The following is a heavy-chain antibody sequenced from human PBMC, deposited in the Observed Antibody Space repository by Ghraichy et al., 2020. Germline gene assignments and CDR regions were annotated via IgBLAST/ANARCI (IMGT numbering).Heavy chain of an antibody. Sequence: SETLSLTCTVSGDSISSSPYYWGWIRQPPGKGLEWVGSIFHSGSTFYSPSLKSRATVSVDTSKNQFSLKLSSVTAADTAVYYCARHCNSGSYHAYNWFDPWGQGTLVTVSS. D-gene: IGHD1-26*01. J-gene: IGHJ5*02. CDR1: GDSISSSPYY. CDR2: IFHSGST. V-gene: IGHV4-39*01. CDR3: ARHCNSGSYHAYNWFDP.